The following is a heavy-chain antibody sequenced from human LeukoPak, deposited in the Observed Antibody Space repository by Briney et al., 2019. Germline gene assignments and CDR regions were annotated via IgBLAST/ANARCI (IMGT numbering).Heavy chain of an antibody. CDR1: GYTFTNYG. J-gene: IGHJ4*02. V-gene: IGHV1-18*01. D-gene: IGHD5-18*01. CDR3: ARSGFSFGYHYFDL. Sequence: PMASVKVSCKASGYTFTNYGFHWVRQAPGQGPGWMGWIRVSDGDTKYAQKFQGRVTLTRDTSANTAYMDLWSLRSDDTAVYFCARSGFSFGYHYFDLWGQGTLVTVSS. CDR2: IRVSDGDT.